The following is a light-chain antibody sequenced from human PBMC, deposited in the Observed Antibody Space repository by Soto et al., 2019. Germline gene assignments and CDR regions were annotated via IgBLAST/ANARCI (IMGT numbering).Light chain of an antibody. Sequence: EIGLTQSPGTMSLSPGERATLSCRASHSVSSSYLAWYQQKPGQAPRLLIYGASSRATGIPDRFSGSGSGTDFTITISRLEPEDFAVYYCQRYGSSPLTFRGGTKVEIK. V-gene: IGKV3-20*01. CDR3: QRYGSSPLT. CDR2: GAS. CDR1: HSVSSSY. J-gene: IGKJ4*01.